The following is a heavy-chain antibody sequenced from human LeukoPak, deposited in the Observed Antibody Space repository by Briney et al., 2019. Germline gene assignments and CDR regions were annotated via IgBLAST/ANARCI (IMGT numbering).Heavy chain of an antibody. Sequence: SETLSLTCTVSGGSISSSSYYWGWIRQPPGKGLEWIGSIYYSGSTYYNPSLKSRVTISVDTSKNQFSLKLTSVTAADTAVYCCASLTTASAFDIWGQGTMVTVPS. J-gene: IGHJ3*02. CDR3: ASLTTASAFDI. V-gene: IGHV4-39*01. CDR2: IYYSGST. CDR1: GGSISSSSYY. D-gene: IGHD4-11*01.